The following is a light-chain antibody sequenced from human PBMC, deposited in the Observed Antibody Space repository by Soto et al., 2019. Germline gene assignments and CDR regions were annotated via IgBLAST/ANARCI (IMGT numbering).Light chain of an antibody. Sequence: EIVMTQSPATVSVSPGERATLSCRASQSVGSSLAWYQQKPGRAPRLLIYGASTRASGIPARFSGSGSGTEFTLTISSLQSEDFAVYYCQQYSNWPPITFGQGTRLESK. V-gene: IGKV3-15*01. CDR2: GAS. CDR3: QQYSNWPPIT. J-gene: IGKJ5*01. CDR1: QSVGSS.